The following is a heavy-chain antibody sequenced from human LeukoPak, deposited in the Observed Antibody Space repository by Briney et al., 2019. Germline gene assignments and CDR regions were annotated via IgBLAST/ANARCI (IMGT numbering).Heavy chain of an antibody. D-gene: IGHD3-10*02. Sequence: PSETLSLTCSVSDGSISNFYWSWIRQPPGKGLEWIGYIYYSGGANYNPSLKSRVTISVDTSKNQFSLKLSSVTAADTAVYYCVRHSLGSGPILDYWGQGTLVTVSS. CDR1: DGSISNFY. CDR2: IYYSGGA. CDR3: VRHSLGSGPILDY. J-gene: IGHJ4*02. V-gene: IGHV4-59*08.